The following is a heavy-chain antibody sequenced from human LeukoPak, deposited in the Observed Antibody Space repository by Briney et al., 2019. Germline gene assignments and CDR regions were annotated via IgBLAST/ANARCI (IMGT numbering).Heavy chain of an antibody. Sequence: KPGGSLRLSCAASGFTFRDYYMNWIRQAPGKGLAWVSYISRSGSTISYADSVKGRFTVSRDNAKNSLYLQMNSLRAEDTAVYYCARSILPAANAIDYWGQGTLVTVSS. CDR2: ISRSGSTI. J-gene: IGHJ4*02. CDR1: GFTFRDYY. V-gene: IGHV3-11*04. D-gene: IGHD2-2*01. CDR3: ARSILPAANAIDY.